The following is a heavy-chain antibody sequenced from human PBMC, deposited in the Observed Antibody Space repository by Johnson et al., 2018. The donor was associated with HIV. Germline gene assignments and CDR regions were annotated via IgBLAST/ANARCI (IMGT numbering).Heavy chain of an antibody. D-gene: IGHD2-15*01. J-gene: IGHJ3*02. CDR2: ISYDGSNK. Sequence: QVQLVESGGGVVQPGRSLRLSCAASGFTFSTYAIHWVRQAPGKGLEWVAIISYDGSNKYYADSVKGRFTISRDNSKSKVYLQMNSLRAEDTAVYYCARDWGGYCSGGSCYGDAFDIWGQGTRVTVSS. CDR3: ARDWGGYCSGGSCYGDAFDI. V-gene: IGHV3-30-3*01. CDR1: GFTFSTYA.